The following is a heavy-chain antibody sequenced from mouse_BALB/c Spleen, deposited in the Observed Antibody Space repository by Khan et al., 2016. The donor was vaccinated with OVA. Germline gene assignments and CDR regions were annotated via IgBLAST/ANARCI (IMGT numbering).Heavy chain of an antibody. CDR3: ARASYNSGSSPWFCDY. V-gene: IGHV5-9-4*01. CDR2: ISSGGSYT. CDR1: GFTFSSYA. Sequence: EVELVESGGGLVKPGGSLKLSCAASGFTFSSYAMSWVRQSPEKRLEWVAEISSGGSYTYYPDTVTGRFTISRDNAKNTLYLEMSSLRSEDTAMYYCARASYNSGSSPWFCDYWGQGTTLTVSS. J-gene: IGHJ2*01. D-gene: IGHD1-1*01.